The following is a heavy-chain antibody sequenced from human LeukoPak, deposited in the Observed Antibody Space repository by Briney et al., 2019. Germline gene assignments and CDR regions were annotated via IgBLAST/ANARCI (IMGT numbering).Heavy chain of an antibody. V-gene: IGHV4-39*07. CDR3: ARGRYLPLYFDY. CDR1: GGSISSSSSFY. J-gene: IGHJ4*02. D-gene: IGHD3-16*02. Sequence: SETLSLTCTVSGGSISSSSSFYWGWIRQPPGKGLEWIGNIYYDGSTFYNPSLKSRVTISVDTSKNQFFLKLSSVTAADTAVYYCARGRYLPLYFDYWGQGTLVTVSS. CDR2: IYYDGST.